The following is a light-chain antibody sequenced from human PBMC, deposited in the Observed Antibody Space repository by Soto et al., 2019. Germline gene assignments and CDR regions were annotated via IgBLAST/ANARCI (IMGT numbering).Light chain of an antibody. CDR1: QSVSSTY. CDR2: GPS. Sequence: ELVLTQSPGTLSLSPGDRATRSCRASQSVSSTYLAWYQQKPGQAPRLLMYGPSSRATGIPDRFSGSGSGTDFTLTIIRLEPEDFGVHFCQHYASSPYTFGQGTKLEIK. J-gene: IGKJ2*01. CDR3: QHYASSPYT. V-gene: IGKV3-20*01.